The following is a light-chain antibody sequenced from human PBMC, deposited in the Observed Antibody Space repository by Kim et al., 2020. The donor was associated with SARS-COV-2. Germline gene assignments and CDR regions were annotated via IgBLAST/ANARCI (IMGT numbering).Light chain of an antibody. CDR1: TSNIGHNY. CDR2: RNT. CDR3: AAWDDRLSGPV. J-gene: IGLJ2*01. Sequence: QSVLTQPPSVSGTPGQRVTISCYGITSNIGHNYVSWYQQLPGTAPKRLIYRNTLRPSGVPDRFSGSKSVISASLDISGLRSEDEADYYCAAWDDRLSGPVFGGGTQLTVL. V-gene: IGLV1-47*01.